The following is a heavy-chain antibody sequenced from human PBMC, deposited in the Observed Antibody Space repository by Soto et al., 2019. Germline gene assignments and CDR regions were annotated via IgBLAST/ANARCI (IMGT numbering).Heavy chain of an antibody. CDR2: IHYSGST. CDR1: GGSISSYY. Sequence: QVQLQESGPGLVKPSETLSLTCTVSGGSISSYYWSWIRQPPGKGLEWIGYIHYSGSTNYNPSLKSRVTISVDTSKNQLSLKLSSVTAADTAVYYCARPHGGSSGWDNWFDPWGQGTLVTVSS. CDR3: ARPHGGSSGWDNWFDP. V-gene: IGHV4-59*01. D-gene: IGHD6-25*01. J-gene: IGHJ5*02.